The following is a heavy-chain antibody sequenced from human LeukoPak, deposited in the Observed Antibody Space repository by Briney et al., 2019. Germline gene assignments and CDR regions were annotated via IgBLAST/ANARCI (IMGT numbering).Heavy chain of an antibody. J-gene: IGHJ4*02. V-gene: IGHV3-30*18. CDR3: AKVGGGVAGHFDY. Sequence: GGSLRLSCAASGFTFSSYCMHWVRQAPGKGLEWVAVISYDGSNKYYADSAKGRFTISRDNSKNTLYLQMNSLRAEDTAVYYCAKVGGGVAGHFDYWGQGTLVTVSS. CDR2: ISYDGSNK. CDR1: GFTFSSYC. D-gene: IGHD6-19*01.